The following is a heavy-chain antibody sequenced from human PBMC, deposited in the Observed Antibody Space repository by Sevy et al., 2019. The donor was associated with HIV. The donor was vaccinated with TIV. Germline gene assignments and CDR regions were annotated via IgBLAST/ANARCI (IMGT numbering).Heavy chain of an antibody. CDR3: ARVLRYLDYGXDX. CDR1: GGSISSYY. V-gene: IGHV4-59*13. Sequence: SETLSLTCTVSGGSISSYYWSWIRQPPGKGLEWIGYIYYSGSTNYNPSLKSRVTISVDTSKNQFSLKLSSVTAADTAVYYCARVLRYLDYGXDXXGXGTTVTVSS. CDR2: IYYSGST. D-gene: IGHD3-9*01. J-gene: IGHJ6*04.